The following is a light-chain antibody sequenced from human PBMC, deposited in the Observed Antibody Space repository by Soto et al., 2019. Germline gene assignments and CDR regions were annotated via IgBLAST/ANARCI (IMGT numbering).Light chain of an antibody. CDR2: GNS. CDR3: QSHDSSLSGSYV. Sequence: QSVLTQPHSVSGAPGQRVTISCTGSSSNIGAGYDVHWYQQLPGTAPKLLIYGNSNRPSGVPDRFSGSKSGTSASLAITGLQAEDEAEYYCQSHDSSLSGSYVFGNGTKLTVL. CDR1: SSNIGAGYD. V-gene: IGLV1-40*01. J-gene: IGLJ1*01.